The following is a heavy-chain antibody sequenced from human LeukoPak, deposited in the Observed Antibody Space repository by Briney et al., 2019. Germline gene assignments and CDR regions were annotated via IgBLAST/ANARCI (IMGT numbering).Heavy chain of an antibody. D-gene: IGHD3-22*01. CDR1: RVSISSGGYY. Sequence: SQTLSLSRTVSRVSISSGGYYWSWIPQHPGKGLEWIWYIYYRGSTYYNPSLTSRVTISVDTSKNQFSLKLSSVTAADTAVYYCARDPLNYYDSSGYDYYYGMDVWGQGTTVTVSS. CDR3: ARDPLNYYDSSGYDYYYGMDV. J-gene: IGHJ6*02. V-gene: IGHV4-31*03. CDR2: IYYRGST.